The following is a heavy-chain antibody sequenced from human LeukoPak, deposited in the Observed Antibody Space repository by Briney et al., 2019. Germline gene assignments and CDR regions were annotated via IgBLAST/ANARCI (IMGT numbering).Heavy chain of an antibody. CDR2: FDPEDGET. CDR3: ATGAYCGGDCFQFYYGMDV. V-gene: IGHV1-24*01. J-gene: IGHJ6*02. Sequence: GASVKVSCKVSGYILTELSMHWVRQAPGKGLEWMGGFDPEDGETIYAQKFQGRVTMTEDTSTDTAYMELSSLRSEDTAVYYCATGAYCGGDCFQFYYGMDVWGQGTTVTVSS. D-gene: IGHD2-21*02. CDR1: GYILTELS.